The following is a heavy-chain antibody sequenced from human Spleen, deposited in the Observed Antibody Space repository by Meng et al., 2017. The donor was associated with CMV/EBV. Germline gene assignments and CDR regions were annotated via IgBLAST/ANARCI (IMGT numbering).Heavy chain of an antibody. CDR3: ARVGVSSGYYSLDY. Sequence: GESLKISCAASGFIFSIYSFNWVRQAPGKGLEWVSSISTSSDYIYYADSVKGRFTISRDNAKNSLYLQMNSLRAEDTAVYYCARVGVSSGYYSLDYWGQGTLVTVSS. J-gene: IGHJ4*02. CDR1: GFIFSIYS. D-gene: IGHD3-22*01. CDR2: ISTSSDYI. V-gene: IGHV3-21*01.